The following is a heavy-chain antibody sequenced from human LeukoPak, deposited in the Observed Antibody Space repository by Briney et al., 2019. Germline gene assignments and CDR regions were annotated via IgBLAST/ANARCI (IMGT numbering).Heavy chain of an antibody. D-gene: IGHD1-26*01. CDR3: AREGAGNWFDP. CDR1: GFTFSSYA. J-gene: IGHJ5*02. CDR2: ISYDGSNK. V-gene: IGHV3-30-3*01. Sequence: GGSLRLSCAASGFTFSSYAMHWVRQAPGKGLEGGAVISYDGSNKYYADSVKGRFTISRDNSKNTLYLQMNSLRAEDTAVYYCAREGAGNWFDPWGQGTLVTVSS.